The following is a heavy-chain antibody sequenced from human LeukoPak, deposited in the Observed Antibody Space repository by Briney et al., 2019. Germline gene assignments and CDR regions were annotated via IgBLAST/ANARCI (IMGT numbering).Heavy chain of an antibody. CDR3: ARAVYYDYVWGSYRERYFDY. V-gene: IGHV4-34*01. CDR1: GGSYTNYY. CDR2: INHSGRA. J-gene: IGHJ4*02. Sequence: SETLSLTCAVYGGSYTNYYWTWIRQPPGKGLQWIGEINHSGRANYNPSLKSRVTISVDPSMNQFSVKVTSVTAADTAVYYCARAVYYDYVWGSYRERYFDYWGQGTLVTVSS. D-gene: IGHD3-16*02.